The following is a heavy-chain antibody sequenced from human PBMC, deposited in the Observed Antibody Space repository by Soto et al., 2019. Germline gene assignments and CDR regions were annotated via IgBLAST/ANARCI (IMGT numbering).Heavy chain of an antibody. CDR2: ISAYNGNT. CDR3: AREAIDYGAYVDRVVGADFDY. V-gene: IGHV1-18*04. J-gene: IGHJ4*02. CDR1: GYTFTSYG. D-gene: IGHD4-17*01. Sequence: ASVKVSCKASGYTFTSYGISWVRQAPGQGLEWMGWISAYNGNTNYAQKLQGRVTMTTDTSTSTAYMELRSLRSDDTAVYYCAREAIDYGAYVDRVVGADFDYWGQGTLATVSS.